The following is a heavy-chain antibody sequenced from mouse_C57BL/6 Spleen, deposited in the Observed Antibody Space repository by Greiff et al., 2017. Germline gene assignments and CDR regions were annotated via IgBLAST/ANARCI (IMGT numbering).Heavy chain of an antibody. CDR2: INPNNGGT. J-gene: IGHJ1*03. D-gene: IGHD1-1*01. Sequence: VQLKQSGPELVKPGASVKMSCKASGYTFTDYNMHWVKQSHGKSLEWIGYINPNNGGTSYNQKFKGKATLTVNKSSSTAYMELRSLTSEDSAVYYCASDYSSSYVGYFEVWGTGATGTVSS. V-gene: IGHV1-22*01. CDR1: GYTFTDYN. CDR3: ASDYSSSYVGYFEV.